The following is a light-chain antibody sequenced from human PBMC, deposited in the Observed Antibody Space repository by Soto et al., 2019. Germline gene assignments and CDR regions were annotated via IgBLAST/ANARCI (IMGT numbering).Light chain of an antibody. CDR3: SSYTSSSTLYA. CDR2: DVS. V-gene: IGLV2-14*01. Sequence: QSALTQPASVSGSPGQSITISCTGTSSDVGGYNYVSWYQQHPGKAPKLMIYDVSNRPSGVSTRFSGSKSGNTASLTISGLQAEDEADYYCSSYTSSSTLYAFGTGTKLTVL. CDR1: SSDVGGYNY. J-gene: IGLJ1*01.